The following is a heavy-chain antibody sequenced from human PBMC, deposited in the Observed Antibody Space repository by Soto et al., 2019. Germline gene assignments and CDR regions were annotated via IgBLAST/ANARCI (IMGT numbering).Heavy chain of an antibody. V-gene: IGHV4-30-4*08. CDR3: ARGPYYYDSSGYYPFNI. Sequence: SEARCVTCTGSVGSISRGEHHWSWLRQPPGKGLEWIGYIYYSGSTYYNPSLKSRVTISVDTSKNQFSLNLSSVTAADTAMYYCARGPYYYDSSGYYPFNIWGQGTMVT. J-gene: IGHJ3*02. D-gene: IGHD3-22*01. CDR2: IYYSGST. CDR1: VGSISRGEHH.